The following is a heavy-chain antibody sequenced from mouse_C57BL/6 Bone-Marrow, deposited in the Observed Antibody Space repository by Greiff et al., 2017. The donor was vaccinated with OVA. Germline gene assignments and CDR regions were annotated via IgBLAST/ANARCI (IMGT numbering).Heavy chain of an antibody. CDR3: ARTRTGTWYFDE. CDR2: IYPGSGST. V-gene: IGHV1-55*01. D-gene: IGHD4-1*01. J-gene: IGHJ1*03. Sequence: QVQLQQSGAELVKPGASVKMSCKASGYTFTSYWITWVKQRPGQGLEWIGDIYPGSGSTNYNEKFKSKATLTVDTSSSTAYMQLSSLTSEDSAVYYRARTRTGTWYFDEWGTGTTVTVSS. CDR1: GYTFTSYW.